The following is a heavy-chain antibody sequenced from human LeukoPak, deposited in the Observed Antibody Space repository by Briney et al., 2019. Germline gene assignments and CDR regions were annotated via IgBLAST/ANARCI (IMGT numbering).Heavy chain of an antibody. D-gene: IGHD3-10*01. CDR3: ARENYYGSGSSQGLDY. V-gene: IGHV4-61*05. J-gene: IGHJ4*02. Sequence: SETLSLSCTVSGGSISSSNYYWDWIRQPPGKGLEWIGYIYNSGSTNYNPSLKSRVTISVDTSKNQFSLQLNSVTPEDTAVYYCARENYYGSGSSQGLDYWGQGTLVTVSS. CDR1: GGSISSSNYY. CDR2: IYNSGST.